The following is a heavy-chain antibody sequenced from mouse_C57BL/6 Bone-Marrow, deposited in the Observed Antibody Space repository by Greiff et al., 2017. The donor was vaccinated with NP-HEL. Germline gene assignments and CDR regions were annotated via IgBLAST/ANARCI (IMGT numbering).Heavy chain of an antibody. CDR3: ARLYEYDCAMDY. J-gene: IGHJ4*01. V-gene: IGHV5-4*03. CDR2: ISDGGSYT. D-gene: IGHD2-3*01. Sequence: EVMLVESGGGLVKPGGSLKLSCAASGFTFSSYAMSWVRQTPEKRLEWVATISDGGSYTYYPDNVKGRFTLSRDNAKNNLYLQMSNLKSEDTAMYYCARLYEYDCAMDYGGRGPSVTLSS. CDR1: GFTFSSYA.